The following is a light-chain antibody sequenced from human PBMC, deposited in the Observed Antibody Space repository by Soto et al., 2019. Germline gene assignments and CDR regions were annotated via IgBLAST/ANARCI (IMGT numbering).Light chain of an antibody. CDR3: RQYGSTRT. J-gene: IGKJ2*02. V-gene: IGKV3-20*01. CDR2: GAS. CDR1: QSVSSSY. Sequence: EIVLTQSPGTLSLSPGERATLSCRASQSVSSSYLAWYQQKPGQAPRLLIYGASSRATGIPDRFSGSGSGTEIILTISSLEPDDFGVYYCRQYGSTRTFGQGTKLEMK.